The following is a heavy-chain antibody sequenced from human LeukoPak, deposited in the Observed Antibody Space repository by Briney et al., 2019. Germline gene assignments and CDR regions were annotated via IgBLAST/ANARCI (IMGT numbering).Heavy chain of an antibody. CDR3: ARGPYDFWSGPFSARFDY. CDR1: GYTFTSYD. V-gene: IGHV1-8*03. CDR2: MNPNSGNT. Sequence: ASVKVSCKASGYTFTSYDINWVRQATGQGLEWMGWMNPNSGNTGYAQKFQGRVTITRNTSISTAYMELSSLRSEDTAVYYCARGPYDFWSGPFSARFDYWGQGTLVTVSS. J-gene: IGHJ4*02. D-gene: IGHD3-3*01.